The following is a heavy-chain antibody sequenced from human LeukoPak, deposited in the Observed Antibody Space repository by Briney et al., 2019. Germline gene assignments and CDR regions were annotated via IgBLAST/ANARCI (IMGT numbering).Heavy chain of an antibody. CDR1: GYTFTSYY. CDR2: INPSGGST. CDR3: ARVHNTAMVHFDY. J-gene: IGHJ4*02. Sequence: GASVKVSCKASGYTFTSYYMRWVRQAPGQGLEWMGIINPSGGSTSYAQKFQGRVTMTRDMSTSTVYMELSSLRSEDTAVYYCARVHNTAMVHFDYWGQGTLVTVSS. D-gene: IGHD5-18*01. V-gene: IGHV1-46*01.